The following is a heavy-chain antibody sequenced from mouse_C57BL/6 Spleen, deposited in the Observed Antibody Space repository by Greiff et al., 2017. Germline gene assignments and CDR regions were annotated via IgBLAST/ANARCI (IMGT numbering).Heavy chain of an antibody. CDR1: GYTFTSYW. CDR2: IHPNSGST. Sequence: QVQLQQPGAELVTPGASVKLSCKASGYTFTSYWMHWVKQRPGHGLEWIGMIHPNSGSTKYNEKFKSKATLTVDKSSSTAYMQLSSLTSEDSAVYYGAALSTPFAYWGQGTLVTVSA. CDR3: AALSTPFAY. V-gene: IGHV1-64*01. J-gene: IGHJ3*01. D-gene: IGHD6-1*01.